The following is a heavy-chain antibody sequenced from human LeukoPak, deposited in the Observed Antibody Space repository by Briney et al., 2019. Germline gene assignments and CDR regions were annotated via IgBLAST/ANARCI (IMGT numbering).Heavy chain of an antibody. D-gene: IGHD5-18*01. J-gene: IGHJ5*02. CDR2: INHSGST. V-gene: IGHV4-34*01. Sequence: SETLSLTCAVYGGSFSGYYWSWIRQPPGKGLEWIGEINHSGSTNYNPSLKSRVTISVDTSKNQFSLKLSSVTAADTAVYYCARGLSVYSYGYWWFDPWGQGTLVTVSS. CDR3: ARGLSVYSYGYWWFDP. CDR1: GGSFSGYY.